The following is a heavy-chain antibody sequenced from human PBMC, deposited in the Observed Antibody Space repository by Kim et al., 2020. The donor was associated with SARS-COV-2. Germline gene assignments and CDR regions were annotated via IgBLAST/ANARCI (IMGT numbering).Heavy chain of an antibody. V-gene: IGHV1-3*01. Sequence: KYSQKFQGRVTITRDTSASTAYMELSSLRSEDTAVYYCARDSGYEFFFDYWGQGTLVTVSS. J-gene: IGHJ4*02. CDR3: ARDSGYEFFFDY. D-gene: IGHD5-12*01.